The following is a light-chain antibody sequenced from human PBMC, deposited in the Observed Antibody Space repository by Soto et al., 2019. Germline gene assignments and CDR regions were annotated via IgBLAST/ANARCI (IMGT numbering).Light chain of an antibody. Sequence: QSVLTQPPSVSEAPRQRVTISCSGSRSNIGNNGVNWYQHLPGKAPKLIMYFDDLLPSGVSDRFSGSKSGTSASLAITGLQAEDEADYYCQSYDSSLSGVVFGGGTKLTVL. CDR2: FDD. CDR1: RSNIGNNG. CDR3: QSYDSSLSGVV. J-gene: IGLJ2*01. V-gene: IGLV1-36*01.